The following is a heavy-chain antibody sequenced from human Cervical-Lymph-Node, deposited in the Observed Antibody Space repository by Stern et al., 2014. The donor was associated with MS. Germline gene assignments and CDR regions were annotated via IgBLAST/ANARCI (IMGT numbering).Heavy chain of an antibody. CDR1: GGTFSSYA. CDR3: ARNGGYCSSTSCYTHYYYGMDV. CDR2: IIPIFGTA. D-gene: IGHD2-2*02. V-gene: IGHV1-69*01. Sequence: VQLVESGAEVKKPGSSVKVSCKASGGTFSSYAISWVRQAPGQGLEWMGGIIPIFGTANYAQKFQGRVKITADECTSTAYMELSSLRSEDTAVYYCARNGGYCSSTSCYTHYYYGMDVWGQGTTVTVSS. J-gene: IGHJ6*02.